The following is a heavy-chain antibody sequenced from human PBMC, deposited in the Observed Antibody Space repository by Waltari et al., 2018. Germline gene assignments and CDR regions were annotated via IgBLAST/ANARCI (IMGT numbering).Heavy chain of an antibody. CDR3: VKDRGLYSSSSGLDY. D-gene: IGHD6-6*01. J-gene: IGHJ4*02. CDR2: ISWKSGST. Sequence: EVQLVDSGGGLVQPGRSLRLSCAASGFSFDSSAMHWVRQAPGKGLEWVSGISWKSGSTAYADSVEGRFTISRDNAKNSLYLQMHSLRPEDTALYYCVKDRGLYSSSSGLDYWGQGTLVTVSS. CDR1: GFSFDSSA. V-gene: IGHV3-9*01.